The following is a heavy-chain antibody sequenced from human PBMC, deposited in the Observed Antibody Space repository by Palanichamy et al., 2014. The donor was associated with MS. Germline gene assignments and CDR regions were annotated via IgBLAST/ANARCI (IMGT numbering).Heavy chain of an antibody. V-gene: IGHV3-23*01. CDR2: ISGSGENT. D-gene: IGHD4-11*01. Sequence: EAQLLESGGGLVQPGGSLRLSCAASGFTFNRYAMSWVRQAPGKGLEWVAAISGSGENTHYVDSVKGRFTISRDNSKNTLDLQMHSLRAQDTAVYYCAKGRARGGGSNWPNWGQGTLVAVSS. J-gene: IGHJ4*02. CDR3: AKGRARGGGSNWPN. CDR1: GFTFNRYA.